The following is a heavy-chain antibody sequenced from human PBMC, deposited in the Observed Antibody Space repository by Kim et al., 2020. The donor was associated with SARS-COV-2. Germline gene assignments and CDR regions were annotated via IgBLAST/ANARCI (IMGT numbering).Heavy chain of an antibody. Sequence: GGSLRLSCAAPGFTFSSYGMHWVRQAPGKGLEWVAVISYDGSNKYYADSVKGRFTISRDNSKNTLYLQMNSLRAEDTAVYYCAKDGDVDTAMVRGLGWGYYYYYGMDVWGQGTTVTVSS. V-gene: IGHV3-30*18. J-gene: IGHJ6*02. CDR2: ISYDGSNK. D-gene: IGHD5-18*01. CDR1: GFTFSSYG. CDR3: AKDGDVDTAMVRGLGWGYYYYYGMDV.